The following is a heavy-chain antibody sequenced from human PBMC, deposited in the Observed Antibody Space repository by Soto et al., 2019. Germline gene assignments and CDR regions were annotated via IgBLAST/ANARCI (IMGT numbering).Heavy chain of an antibody. Sequence: QVQLVQSGAEVKKPGSSVKVSCKASGGTFSAYAINWVRQAPGQGLEWMGRVSPIFSKAEYAQKFRGRVLFTADESTNTAYMELSGLNSEDTAVYFCARDRGGDFWIYFDLWGRGTLVTVSS. J-gene: IGHJ2*01. V-gene: IGHV1-69*01. CDR3: ARDRGGDFWIYFDL. D-gene: IGHD3-3*01. CDR2: VSPIFSKA. CDR1: GGTFSAYA.